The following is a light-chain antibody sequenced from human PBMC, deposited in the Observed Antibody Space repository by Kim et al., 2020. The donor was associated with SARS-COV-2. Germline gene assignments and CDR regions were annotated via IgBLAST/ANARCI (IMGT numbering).Light chain of an antibody. Sequence: GQSVTISCTGTSSDVGGYNRVSWYQQPPGTAPKLMIYEVNNRPSGVPDRFSGSKSGNTASLTISGLQAEDEADYYCSSYTSSSTWVFGGGTQLTVL. V-gene: IGLV2-18*02. CDR1: SSDVGGYNR. J-gene: IGLJ3*02. CDR3: SSYTSSSTWV. CDR2: EVN.